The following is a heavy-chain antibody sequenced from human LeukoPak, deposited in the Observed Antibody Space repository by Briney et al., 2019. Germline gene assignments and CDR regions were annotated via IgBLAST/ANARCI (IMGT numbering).Heavy chain of an antibody. CDR2: INPNSGGT. Sequence: ASVKVSCKASGYTFTSYGISWVRQAPGQGLEWMGWINPNSGGTNYAQKFQGRVTMTRDTSISTAYMELSRLRSDDTAVYYCARLEWLRYRYYFDYWGQGTLVTVSS. CDR1: GYTFTSYG. V-gene: IGHV1-2*02. J-gene: IGHJ4*02. CDR3: ARLEWLRYRYYFDY. D-gene: IGHD5-12*01.